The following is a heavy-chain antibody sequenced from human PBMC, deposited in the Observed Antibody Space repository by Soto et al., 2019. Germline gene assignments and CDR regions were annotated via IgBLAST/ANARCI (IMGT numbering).Heavy chain of an antibody. J-gene: IGHJ5*02. CDR1: GGSFSGYY. D-gene: IGHD1-1*01. CDR2: INHSGST. Sequence: PSETLSLTCAVYGGSFSGYYWSWIRQPPGKGLEWIGEINHSGSTNYNPSLKSRVTISVDTSKNQFSLKLSSVTAADTAVYYCATRTTGTTHNWLDPWGQGTLVTVSS. V-gene: IGHV4-34*01. CDR3: ATRTTGTTHNWLDP.